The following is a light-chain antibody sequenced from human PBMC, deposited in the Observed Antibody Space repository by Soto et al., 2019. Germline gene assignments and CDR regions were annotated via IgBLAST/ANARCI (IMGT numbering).Light chain of an antibody. CDR2: RAS. V-gene: IGKV1-5*03. J-gene: IGKJ1*01. CDR1: QDIGTW. CDR3: QQYNSYPWT. Sequence: IQMTQSPSTLSASVGDRVTITCRASQDIGTWLAWYQQKPEKAPKVLIYRASNLESGVPSRFSGSGSGTEFTLTISSLQPDDFATYYCQQYNSYPWTFGQGTKVDIK.